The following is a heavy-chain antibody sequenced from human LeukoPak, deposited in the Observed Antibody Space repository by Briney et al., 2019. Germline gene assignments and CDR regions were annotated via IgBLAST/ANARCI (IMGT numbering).Heavy chain of an antibody. J-gene: IGHJ3*01. D-gene: IGHD1-26*01. Sequence: PGRSLRLSCAASGFTFDDYAMHWVRQAPGKGLEWVSGISWNSGSIGYADSVKGRFTISRDNAKNALYLQMNSLRVEDTAVYYCARSPYSESYYGDALDVWGPGTMVIVSS. CDR2: ISWNSGSI. V-gene: IGHV3-9*01. CDR3: ARSPYSESYYGDALDV. CDR1: GFTFDDYA.